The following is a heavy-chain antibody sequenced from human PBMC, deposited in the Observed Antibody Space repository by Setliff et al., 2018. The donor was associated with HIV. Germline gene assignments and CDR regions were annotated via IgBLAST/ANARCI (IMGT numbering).Heavy chain of an antibody. CDR2: VSTTDGA. Sequence: PSETLSLTCTVSGGSISSYYWSWIRQPPGKGLEWIGSVSTTDGATYNPSLQSRVTMSVDTSKNQFSLKLSSVTAADTAVYYWARHRQGLTGSTPGYYMDVWGKGTTVTVSS. CDR1: GGSISSYY. V-gene: IGHV4-4*08. J-gene: IGHJ6*03. CDR3: ARHRQGLTGSTPGYYMDV. D-gene: IGHD1-7*01.